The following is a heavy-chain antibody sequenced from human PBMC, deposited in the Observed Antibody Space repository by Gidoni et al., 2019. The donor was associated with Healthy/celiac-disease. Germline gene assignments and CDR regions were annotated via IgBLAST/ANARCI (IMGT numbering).Heavy chain of an antibody. J-gene: IGHJ4*02. D-gene: IGHD6-13*01. CDR1: GGTFSSYT. CDR3: ARGMAGSWYNY. CDR2: IIPILGIA. V-gene: IGHV1-69*02. Sequence: VYCKASGGTFSSYTISWVRQAPGQGLEWMGRIIPILGIANYAQKFQGRVTITADKSTSTAYMELSSLSSEDTAVYYCARGMAGSWYNYWGQGTLVTVSS.